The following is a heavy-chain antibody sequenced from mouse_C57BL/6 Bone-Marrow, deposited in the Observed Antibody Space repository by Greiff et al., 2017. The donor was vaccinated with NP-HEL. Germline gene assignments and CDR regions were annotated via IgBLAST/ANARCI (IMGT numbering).Heavy chain of an antibody. Sequence: EVQRVESGGGLVQPGGSLKLSCAASGFTFSDYGMAWVRQAPRKGPEWVAFISNLAYSIYYADTVTGRFTISRENAKNTLYLEMSSLRSEDTAMYYCARQNYYGSSYWYFDVWGTGTTVTVSS. D-gene: IGHD1-1*01. V-gene: IGHV5-15*01. CDR3: ARQNYYGSSYWYFDV. CDR1: GFTFSDYG. CDR2: ISNLAYSI. J-gene: IGHJ1*03.